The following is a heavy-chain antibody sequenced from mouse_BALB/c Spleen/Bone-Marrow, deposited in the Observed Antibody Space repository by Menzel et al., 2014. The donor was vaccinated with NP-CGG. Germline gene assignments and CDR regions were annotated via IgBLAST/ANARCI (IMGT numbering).Heavy chain of an antibody. Sequence: EVHLVESGGGLVKPGGSLKLSCAASGFTFSDYYMYWVRQTPEKRLEWVATISDGGSYTYYPDGVKGRFTISRDNAKNNLYLQMSSLKSEDTAMYYCARGSSYFDDWGQGTTLTVSS. CDR3: ARGSSYFDD. V-gene: IGHV5-4*02. CDR1: GFTFSDYY. J-gene: IGHJ2*01. D-gene: IGHD1-1*01. CDR2: ISDGGSYT.